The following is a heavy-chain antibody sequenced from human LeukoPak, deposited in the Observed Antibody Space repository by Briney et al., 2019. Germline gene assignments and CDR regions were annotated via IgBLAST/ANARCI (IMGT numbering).Heavy chain of an antibody. CDR2: ISAYNGNT. Sequence: ASVKVSCKASGGTFSSYATSWVRQAPGQGLEWRGWISAYNGNTNYAQKLQGRVTMTTDTSTSTAYMELRSLRSDDTAVYYCARRPVLEWLSRPVDYWGQGTLVTVSS. J-gene: IGHJ4*02. CDR3: ARRPVLEWLSRPVDY. D-gene: IGHD3-3*01. CDR1: GGTFSSYA. V-gene: IGHV1-18*01.